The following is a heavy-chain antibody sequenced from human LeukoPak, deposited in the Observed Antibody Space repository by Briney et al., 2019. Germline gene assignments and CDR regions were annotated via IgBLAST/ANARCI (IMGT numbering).Heavy chain of an antibody. D-gene: IGHD5/OR15-5a*01. CDR3: ARVRGAYSVGYYFDY. Sequence: SETLSLTCTVSGFSISSGAYWGWIRQPPGEGLEWIGRIYHSGNTYYNPSLKSRVTISVDTSKNQFSLHLSSVTAADTAVYFCARVRGAYSVGYYFDYWGQGTLVTVSS. V-gene: IGHV4-38-2*02. J-gene: IGHJ4*02. CDR1: GFSISSGAY. CDR2: IYHSGNT.